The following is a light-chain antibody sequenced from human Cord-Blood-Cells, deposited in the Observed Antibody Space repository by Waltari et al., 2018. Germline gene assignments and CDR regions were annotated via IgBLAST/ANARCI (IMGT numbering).Light chain of an antibody. J-gene: IGLJ1*01. CDR3: SSYAGSNNYV. V-gene: IGLV2-8*01. Sequence: QSALTQPPSASGSPGQSVTISCTGPRSDVGGYNSVSWYQHHPGKAPKLMIYEVSKRPSGVPDRFSGSKSGNTASLTVSGLQAEDEADYYCSSYAGSNNYVFGTGTKVTVL. CDR1: RSDVGGYNS. CDR2: EVS.